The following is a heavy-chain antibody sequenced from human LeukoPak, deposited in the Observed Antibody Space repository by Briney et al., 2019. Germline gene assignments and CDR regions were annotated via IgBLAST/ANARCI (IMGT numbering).Heavy chain of an antibody. D-gene: IGHD2-15*01. CDR3: ARGPQYCSDGSCYSYAFDI. Sequence: PSETLSLTCTVSGGSISTSYWSWIRRPPGKGLEWIGYIYYSGSTNYNPSLKSRVTISVDTSKNQFSLKLSSVTAADTAVYYCARGPQYCSDGSCYSYAFDIWGQGTMVTVSS. CDR1: GGSISTSY. J-gene: IGHJ3*02. V-gene: IGHV4-59*01. CDR2: IYYSGST.